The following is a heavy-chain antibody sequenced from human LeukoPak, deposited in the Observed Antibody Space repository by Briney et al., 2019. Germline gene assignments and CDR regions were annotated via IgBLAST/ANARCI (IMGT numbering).Heavy chain of an antibody. Sequence: PGGSLRLSCAASGFTFSSYSMNWVRQAPGKGLEWVSSISSSSYIYYADSVKGRFTISRDNAKNSLYLQMNSLRAEDTAVYYCARGAIAAAAADYWGQGTLVTVSS. CDR3: ARGAIAAAAADY. CDR1: GFTFSSYS. CDR2: ISSSSYI. J-gene: IGHJ4*02. V-gene: IGHV3-21*01. D-gene: IGHD6-13*01.